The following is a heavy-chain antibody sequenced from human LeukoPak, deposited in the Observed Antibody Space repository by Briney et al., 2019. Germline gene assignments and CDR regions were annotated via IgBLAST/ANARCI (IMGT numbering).Heavy chain of an antibody. CDR3: ASDYGDYNWFDP. Sequence: GASVKVSCKASGGTFSSYAISWVRQAPGQGLEWMGGIIPIFGTANYAQKFQGRVTITADESTSTAYMELSSLRSEDTAVYYCASDYGDYNWFDPWGQGTLVTVSS. D-gene: IGHD4-17*01. CDR2: IIPIFGTA. V-gene: IGHV1-69*13. J-gene: IGHJ5*02. CDR1: GGTFSSYA.